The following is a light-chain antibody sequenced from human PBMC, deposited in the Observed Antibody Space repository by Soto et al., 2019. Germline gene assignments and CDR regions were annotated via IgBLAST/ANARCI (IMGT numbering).Light chain of an antibody. CDR1: SSDVGAYKF. Sequence: QSALTQPASVSGSPGQSITIFCTGTSSDVGAYKFVSWYRHHPGRAPQVMIYEVTNRPSGVSSRFSGSKSGTSASLAISGLQSEDEADYYCAAWDGSLNGGVFGGGTKLTVL. V-gene: IGLV2-14*01. CDR3: AAWDGSLNGGV. CDR2: EVT. J-gene: IGLJ3*02.